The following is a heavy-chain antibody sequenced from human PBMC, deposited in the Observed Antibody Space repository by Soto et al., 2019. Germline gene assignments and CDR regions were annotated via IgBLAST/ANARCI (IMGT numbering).Heavy chain of an antibody. J-gene: IGHJ3*01. CDR1: GFTVSSNY. CDR3: ARGDRGAFDL. D-gene: IGHD2-21*02. CDR2: IHIDGSST. Sequence: GGSLRLSCAASGFTVSSNYMHWVRQAPGQGLVWVSRIHIDGSSTTYADSVRGRFTISRDNAKNTLYLQMNSLRAEDTAVYYCARGDRGAFDLWGQGTMVTVSS. V-gene: IGHV3-74*01.